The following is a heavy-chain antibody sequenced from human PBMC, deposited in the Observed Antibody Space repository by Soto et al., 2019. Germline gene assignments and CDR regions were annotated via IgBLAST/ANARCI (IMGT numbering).Heavy chain of an antibody. CDR3: AREHAGYSYGYVFDY. CDR2: INPNSGGT. CDR1: GYTFTGYY. Sequence: QVQLVQSGAEVKKPGASVKVSCKASGYTFTGYYMHWVRQAPGQGLEWMGWINPNSGGTNYAQKFQGWVTMTRDTSISTAYRELSRLISDDTAVYYCAREHAGYSYGYVFDYWGQGTLVTVSS. V-gene: IGHV1-2*04. J-gene: IGHJ4*02. D-gene: IGHD5-18*01.